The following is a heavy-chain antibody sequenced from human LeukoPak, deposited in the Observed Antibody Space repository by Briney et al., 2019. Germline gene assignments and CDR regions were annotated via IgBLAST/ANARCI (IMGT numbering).Heavy chain of an antibody. Sequence: GSLRLSCVVSGFTFSDCGMNWVRQPPGKGLEWIGYISSSGNTNYNPSLKSRVTISVDTSKNGFSLKLSSVTAANTAVFYCARDGYLGSSVFDYWGQGTLVTVSS. CDR2: ISSSGNT. V-gene: IGHV4-59*01. CDR3: ARDGYLGSSVFDY. D-gene: IGHD3-16*01. J-gene: IGHJ4*02. CDR1: GFTFSDCG.